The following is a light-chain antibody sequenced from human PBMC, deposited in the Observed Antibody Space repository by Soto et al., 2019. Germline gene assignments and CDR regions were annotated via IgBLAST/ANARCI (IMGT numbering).Light chain of an antibody. CDR1: QGISSH. CDR3: QHFNSYPLT. CDR2: DAS. J-gene: IGKJ4*01. V-gene: IGKV1-9*01. Sequence: IQLTQSPSSLSASVGDRVTITCRASQGISSHLAWYQQKPGKAPNLLIYDASTLQSGVPSRFSGSGSGTDFTLTISSLQSEDFASYYCQHFNSYPLTFGGGTKVAIK.